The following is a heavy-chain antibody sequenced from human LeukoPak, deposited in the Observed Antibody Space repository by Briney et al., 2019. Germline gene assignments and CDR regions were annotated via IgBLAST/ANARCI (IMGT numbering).Heavy chain of an antibody. D-gene: IGHD4-23*01. CDR3: ARDWDYGGNSGNY. V-gene: IGHV1-69*05. Sequence: SVKVSCKASGGTFSSYAISWVRQAPGQGLEWTGGIIPIFGTANYAQKFQGRVTITTDESTSTAYMELSSLRSEDTAVYYCARDWDYGGNSGNYWGQGTLVTVSS. J-gene: IGHJ4*02. CDR2: IIPIFGTA. CDR1: GGTFSSYA.